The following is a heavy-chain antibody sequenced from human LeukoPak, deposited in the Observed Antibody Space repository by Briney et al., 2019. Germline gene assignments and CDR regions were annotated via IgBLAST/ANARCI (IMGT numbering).Heavy chain of an antibody. V-gene: IGHV3-21*01. Sequence: PGGSLRVSCAASGFSFSSYSMNWVRQAPGKGLEWVASISDNSYYIYYADSLEGRFTISRDTAKNSLYLQMNSLRAEDTAVYYCARDPYHYDSSDNGSSDYWGQGTLVTVSS. D-gene: IGHD3-22*01. J-gene: IGHJ4*02. CDR3: ARDPYHYDSSDNGSSDY. CDR1: GFSFSSYS. CDR2: ISDNSYYI.